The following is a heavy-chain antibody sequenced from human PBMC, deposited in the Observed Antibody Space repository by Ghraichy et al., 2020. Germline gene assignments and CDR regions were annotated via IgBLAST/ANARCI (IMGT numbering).Heavy chain of an antibody. CDR3: ARYGYSSSWYYFDY. CDR1: GGSISSSSYY. V-gene: IGHV4-39*07. CDR2: IYYSGST. D-gene: IGHD6-13*01. J-gene: IGHJ4*02. Sequence: SETLSLTCTVSGGSISSSSYYWGWIRQPPGKGLEWIGSIYYSGSTYYNPSLKSRVTISVDTSKNQFSLKLSSVTAADTAVYYCARYGYSSSWYYFDYWGQGTLVTVSS.